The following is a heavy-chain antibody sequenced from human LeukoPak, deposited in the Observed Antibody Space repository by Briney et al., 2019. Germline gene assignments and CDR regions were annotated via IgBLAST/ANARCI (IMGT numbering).Heavy chain of an antibody. CDR1: GFTFSSYW. Sequence: PGGSLRHSCAASGFTFSSYWMHWVRQAPGKGLVWVSRINSDGSSTSYADSVKGRFTISRDNAKNTLYLQMNSLRAEDTAVYSCARRIVTYYYDSSGSLDAFDIWGQGTMVTVSS. CDR3: ARRIVTYYYDSSGSLDAFDI. D-gene: IGHD3-22*01. CDR2: INSDGSST. J-gene: IGHJ3*02. V-gene: IGHV3-74*01.